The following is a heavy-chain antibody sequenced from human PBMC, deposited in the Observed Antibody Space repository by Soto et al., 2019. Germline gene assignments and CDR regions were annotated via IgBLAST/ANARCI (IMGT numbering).Heavy chain of an antibody. Sequence: QVHLVESGGGVVQPGRSLRLSCGASGFTFRRHAIHCVRQAPGKGLEWVAVISSDGSTKYYLQSVKGRFTSSRDNSKNTVFWGLNSRSYEDTAIYYCARSSSGAVAASFDSWGQGTLVTVST. CDR2: ISSDGSTK. J-gene: IGHJ4*02. D-gene: IGHD6-19*01. CDR3: ARSSSGAVAASFDS. V-gene: IGHV3-30*04. CDR1: GFTFRRHA.